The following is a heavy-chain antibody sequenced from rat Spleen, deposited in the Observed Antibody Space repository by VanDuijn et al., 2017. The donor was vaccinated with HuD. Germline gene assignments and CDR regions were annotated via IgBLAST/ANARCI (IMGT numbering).Heavy chain of an antibody. D-gene: IGHD1-10*01. CDR2: INYDGRST. CDR3: AREGWDNNYHWFDY. V-gene: IGHV5-29*01. J-gene: IGHJ3*01. Sequence: EVQLVESDGGLVQPGRSLKLSCAASGFIFSDHYVAWVRQAPTKGLEWVATINYDGRSTFYRDSVRDRFTISRDNAKSTLYLQMDSLRSEDTATYYCAREGWDNNYHWFDYWGQGTLVTVSS. CDR1: GFIFSDHY.